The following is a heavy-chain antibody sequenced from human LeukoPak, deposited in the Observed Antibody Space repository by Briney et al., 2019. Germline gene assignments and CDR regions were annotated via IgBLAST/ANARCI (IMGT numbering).Heavy chain of an antibody. V-gene: IGHV3-21*01. Sequence: GGSLRLSCAASGFTFSSYSMNWVRQAPGKGLEWVSSISSSSSYIYYADSVKGRFTISRDNAKNSLYLQMNSLRAEDAAVYYCARDFAAAGTGGAFDIWGQGTMVTVSS. D-gene: IGHD6-13*01. CDR1: GFTFSSYS. CDR2: ISSSSSYI. J-gene: IGHJ3*02. CDR3: ARDFAAAGTGGAFDI.